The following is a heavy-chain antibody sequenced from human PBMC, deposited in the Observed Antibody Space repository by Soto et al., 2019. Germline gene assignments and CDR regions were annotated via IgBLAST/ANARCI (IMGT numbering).Heavy chain of an antibody. J-gene: IGHJ4*02. Sequence: SETLSLTCTVSGGSISSSDYSWGWIRQPPGKGLEWIGSVYYSGSTYYNPSLKSRVTMSVDTSTNQFSLKLSSVTAADSAVYYCATQGPLPPYSSSSGAADYWGQGTLVTVSS. CDR1: GGSISSSDYS. D-gene: IGHD6-6*01. CDR2: VYYSGST. V-gene: IGHV4-39*01. CDR3: ATQGPLPPYSSSSGAADY.